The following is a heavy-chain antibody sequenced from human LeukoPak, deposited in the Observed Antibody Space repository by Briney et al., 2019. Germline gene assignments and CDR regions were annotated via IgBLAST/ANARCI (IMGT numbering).Heavy chain of an antibody. J-gene: IGHJ4*02. Sequence: SGVSLRLSCAASGFTFSSYWMSWVRQAPGKGLEWVANIKQDGSEKYYVDSVKGRFTISRDNAKNSLYLQMNSLRAEDTALYYCARMGSLHLLYYFDYWGQGTLVTVSS. CDR3: ARMGSLHLLYYFDY. CDR1: GFTFSSYW. V-gene: IGHV3-7*03. D-gene: IGHD2-15*01. CDR2: IKQDGSEK.